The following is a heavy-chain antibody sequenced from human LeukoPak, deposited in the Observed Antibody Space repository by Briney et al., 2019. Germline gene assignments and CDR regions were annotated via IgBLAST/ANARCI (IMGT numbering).Heavy chain of an antibody. J-gene: IGHJ4*02. Sequence: PGGSLRLSCAASGFTFSSYAMSWVRQAPGKGLEWVSAISGSGGSTYYADSVKGRFTISRDNSKNTLYLQMNSLRAGDTAVYYCAKDDSGYDSFDYWGQGTLVTVSS. CDR1: GFTFSSYA. CDR3: AKDDSGYDSFDY. V-gene: IGHV3-23*01. D-gene: IGHD5-12*01. CDR2: ISGSGGST.